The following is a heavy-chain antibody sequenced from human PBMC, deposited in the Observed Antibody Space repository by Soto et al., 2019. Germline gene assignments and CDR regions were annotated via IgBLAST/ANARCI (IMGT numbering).Heavy chain of an antibody. V-gene: IGHV4-34*01. CDR1: GGSFSGYY. Sequence: SETLSLTCAVYGGSFSGYYWSWIRQPPGKGLEWIGEINHSGSTNYNPSLKSRVTISVDTSKNQFSLKLSSVTAADTAVYYCARRSTFYYDSSGYYVRGQGTLVTVSS. J-gene: IGHJ4*02. CDR2: INHSGST. CDR3: ARRSTFYYDSSGYYV. D-gene: IGHD3-22*01.